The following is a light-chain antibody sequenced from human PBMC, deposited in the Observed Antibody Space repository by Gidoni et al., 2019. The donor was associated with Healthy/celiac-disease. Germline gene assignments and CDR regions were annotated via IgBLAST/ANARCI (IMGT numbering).Light chain of an antibody. CDR1: QSISSW. CDR3: QHPWT. CDR2: KAS. V-gene: IGKV1-5*03. J-gene: IGKJ1*01. Sequence: DIQMTQSPSTLSASVGDRVTITCRASQSISSWLAWYQQKPGKAPKLLIYKASSLESGVPSRFSGSGSGTELTLTISSLQPDDFATYYCQHPWTFGQGTKVESK.